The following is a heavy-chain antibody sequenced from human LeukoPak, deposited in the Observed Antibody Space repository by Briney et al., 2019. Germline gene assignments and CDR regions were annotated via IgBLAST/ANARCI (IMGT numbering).Heavy chain of an antibody. CDR2: IYHSGST. CDR1: GGSISSGGYY. D-gene: IGHD1-26*01. Sequence: SETLSLTCTVSGGSISSGGYYWSWIRQPPGKGLEWIGYIYHSGSTYYNPSLKSRVTISVDRSKNQFSLKLSSVTAADTAVYYCAREGSGSYRGPIDYWGQGTLVTVSS. V-gene: IGHV4-30-2*01. J-gene: IGHJ4*02. CDR3: AREGSGSYRGPIDY.